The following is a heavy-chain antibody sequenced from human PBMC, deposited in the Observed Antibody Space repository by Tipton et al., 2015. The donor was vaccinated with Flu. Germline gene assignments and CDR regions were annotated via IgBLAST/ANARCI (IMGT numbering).Heavy chain of an antibody. CDR3: ARAPGRPCSANACPNWFDP. CDR2: IYHSGTT. D-gene: IGHD2-15*01. CDR1: GFSISSGNY. J-gene: IGHJ5*02. Sequence: TLSPTCTVSGFSISSGNYWGWIRQSPGGGLESIGAIYHSGTTYYNPSLKSRVTISVDTSKNQFSLKMSSVTAADTAVYYCARAPGRPCSANACPNWFDPCGQGTLATVSS. V-gene: IGHV4-38-2*02.